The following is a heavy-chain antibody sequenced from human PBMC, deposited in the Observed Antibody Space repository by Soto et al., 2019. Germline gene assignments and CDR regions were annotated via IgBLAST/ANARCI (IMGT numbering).Heavy chain of an antibody. Sequence: PGESLKISCKGSGYSFTSYWISWVRQMPGKGLEWMGRIDPSDSYTNYSPSFQGHVTISADKSISTAYLQWSSLKASDTAMYYCARYCSGGSCYSGLNRDVWGQGTTVTVSS. D-gene: IGHD2-15*01. CDR1: GYSFTSYW. V-gene: IGHV5-10-1*01. CDR3: ARYCSGGSCYSGLNRDV. J-gene: IGHJ6*02. CDR2: IDPSDSYT.